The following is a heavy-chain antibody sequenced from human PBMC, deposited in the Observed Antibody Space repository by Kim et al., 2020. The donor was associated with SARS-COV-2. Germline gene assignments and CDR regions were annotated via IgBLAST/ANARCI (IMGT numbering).Heavy chain of an antibody. J-gene: IGHJ3*02. CDR3: ARGSYTVTTVLRGAFDI. Sequence: SETLSLTCTVSGGSVSSGSYYWSWIRQPPGKGLEWIGYIYYSGSTNYNPSLKSRVTISVDTSKNQFSLKLSSVTAADTAVYYCARGSYTVTTVLRGAFDIWGQGTMVTVSS. D-gene: IGHD4-4*01. CDR2: IYYSGST. V-gene: IGHV4-61*01. CDR1: GGSVSSGSYY.